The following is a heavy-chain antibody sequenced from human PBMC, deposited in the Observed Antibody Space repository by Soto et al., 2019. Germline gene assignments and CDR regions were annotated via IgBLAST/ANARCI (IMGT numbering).Heavy chain of an antibody. CDR2: IWYDGSNK. J-gene: IGHJ3*02. Sequence: GGSLRLSCAASGFTFSSYGMHWVRQAPGKGLEWVAVIWYDGSNKYYADSVKGRFTISRDNSKNTLYLQMNSLRAEDTAVYYCGRSRSAAGDAFDIWGQGTMVTVSS. CDR1: GFTFSSYG. V-gene: IGHV3-33*01. D-gene: IGHD6-13*01. CDR3: GRSRSAAGDAFDI.